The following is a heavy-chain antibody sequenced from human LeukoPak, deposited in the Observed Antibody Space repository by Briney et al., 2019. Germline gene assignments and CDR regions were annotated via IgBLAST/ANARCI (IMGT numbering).Heavy chain of an antibody. V-gene: IGHV4-59*08. J-gene: IGHJ5*02. D-gene: IGHD1-7*01. CDR3: ARLRANWNYVNWFDP. CDR1: GGSISSYY. Sequence: SETLSLTCTVSGGSISSYYWSWIRQPPGKGLEWIGYIYNSGSTNYNPSLKSRVTISVDTSKNQFSLKLSSVTAADTAVYYCARLRANWNYVNWFDPWGQGTLVTVYS. CDR2: IYNSGST.